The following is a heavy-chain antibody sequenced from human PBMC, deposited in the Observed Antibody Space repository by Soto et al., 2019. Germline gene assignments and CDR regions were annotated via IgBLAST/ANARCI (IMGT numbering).Heavy chain of an antibody. CDR2: IYYSGST. Sequence: LSLTCTVSGGSISSSSYYWGWIRQPPGKGLEWIGSIYYSGSTYYNPSLKSRVTISVDTSKNQFSLKLSSVTAADTAVYYCARHERYCTNGVCYALDVWGQGTTVTVSS. D-gene: IGHD2-8*01. J-gene: IGHJ6*02. CDR3: ARHERYCTNGVCYALDV. CDR1: GGSISSSSYY. V-gene: IGHV4-39*01.